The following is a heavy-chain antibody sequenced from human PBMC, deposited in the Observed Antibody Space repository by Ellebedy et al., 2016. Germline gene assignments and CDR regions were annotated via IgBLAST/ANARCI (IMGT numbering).Heavy chain of an antibody. CDR2: IYYSGST. Sequence: SETLSLTCAVYGGSFSGYYWSWIRQPPGKGLEWIGSIYYSGSTYYNPSLKSRVTISVDTSKNQFSLKLSSVTAADTAVYYCARHLRTYDFWSGLSDYWGQGTLVTVSS. CDR1: GGSFSGYY. J-gene: IGHJ4*02. V-gene: IGHV4-34*01. D-gene: IGHD3-3*01. CDR3: ARHLRTYDFWSGLSDY.